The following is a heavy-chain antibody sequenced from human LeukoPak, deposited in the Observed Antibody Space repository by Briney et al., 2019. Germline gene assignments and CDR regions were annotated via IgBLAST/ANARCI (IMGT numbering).Heavy chain of an antibody. CDR1: GGSMTTDY. CDR2: ISASGST. D-gene: IGHD2-21*01. CDR3: ARETVITMEVVVVVGFDI. J-gene: IGHJ3*02. Sequence: PSETLSLTCTVSGGSMTTDYWNWVRLPAGKGLEWIGRISASGSTNYSPSLFSRVTMSLDTSGNQFSLKLNSVTAADTAAYYCARETVITMEVVVVVGFDIWGLGTLVTVSS. V-gene: IGHV4-4*07.